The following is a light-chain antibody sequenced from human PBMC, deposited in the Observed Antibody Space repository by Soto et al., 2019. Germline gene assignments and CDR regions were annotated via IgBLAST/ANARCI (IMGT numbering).Light chain of an antibody. CDR3: QQHYNCSWT. CDR2: DAS. V-gene: IGKV1-5*01. CDR1: QSVSDY. Sequence: ETQMTQSHSTLSXXLGDXVTIXXRASQSVSDYLAWYQQKPGEAPKLLIYDASTLESGVPSRFSGSGSETQFTLTISSLQPEDFATYYCQQHYNCSWTFGQGTKVDI. J-gene: IGKJ1*01.